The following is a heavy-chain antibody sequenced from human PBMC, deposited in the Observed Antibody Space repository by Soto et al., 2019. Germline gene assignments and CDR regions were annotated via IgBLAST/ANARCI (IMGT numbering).Heavy chain of an antibody. V-gene: IGHV5-51*01. CDR1: GDSFPSYW. J-gene: IGHJ6*02. CDR3: ARNRRDTAFNV. D-gene: IGHD5-18*01. Sequence: PGESLKISCKGSGDSFPSYWLGWVRQMPGKGLEWMGIIYPGDSDTRYNPSFEGQVTISVDKSVSTAYLQWSSLKASDTAMYYCARNRRDTAFNVWGQGTTVMVS. CDR2: IYPGDSDT.